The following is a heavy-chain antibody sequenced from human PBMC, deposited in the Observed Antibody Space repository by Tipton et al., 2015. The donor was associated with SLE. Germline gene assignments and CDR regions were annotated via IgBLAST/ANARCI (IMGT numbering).Heavy chain of an antibody. J-gene: IGHJ4*02. V-gene: IGHV4-38-2*02. D-gene: IGHD4-11*01. CDR1: GDSVGTNY. CDR3: ARLDDYSTY. CDR2: IYHSGST. Sequence: TLSLTCTVSGDSVGTNYWNWIRQPAGKGREWIGSIYHSGSTYYNPSLKSRVTISVDTSQNKFSLKLSSVTAADTAVYYCARLDDYSTYWGQGTLVTVSS.